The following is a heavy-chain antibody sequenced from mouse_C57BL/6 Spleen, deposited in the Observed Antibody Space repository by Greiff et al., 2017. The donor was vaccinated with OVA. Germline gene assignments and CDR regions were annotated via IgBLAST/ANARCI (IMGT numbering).Heavy chain of an antibody. J-gene: IGHJ2*01. V-gene: IGHV1-26*01. CDR3: AREAGSSGHDFDY. Sequence: VQLQQSGPELVKPGASVKISCKASGYTFTDYYMNWVKQSHGKSLEWIGDINPNNGGTSYNQKFKGKATLTVDKSSSTAYMELRSLTSEDSAVYYCAREAGSSGHDFDYWGQGTTLTVSS. D-gene: IGHD3-2*02. CDR1: GYTFTDYY. CDR2: INPNNGGT.